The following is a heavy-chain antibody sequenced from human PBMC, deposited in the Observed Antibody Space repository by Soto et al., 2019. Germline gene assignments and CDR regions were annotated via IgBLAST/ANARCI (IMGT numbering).Heavy chain of an antibody. CDR2: ISSTGSLT. CDR1: GFTFSTYG. Sequence: VRLVESGGTSLQPGGSLRLSCAASGFTFSTYGMNWVRQAPEKGLEWVSYISSTGSLTQYADSVNGRFTISRDNAKNSLYLQMNSLRVEDTAVYYCVRGGAARPDYWGQGTLVTVSS. CDR3: VRGGAARPDY. V-gene: IGHV3-48*01. J-gene: IGHJ4*02. D-gene: IGHD6-13*01.